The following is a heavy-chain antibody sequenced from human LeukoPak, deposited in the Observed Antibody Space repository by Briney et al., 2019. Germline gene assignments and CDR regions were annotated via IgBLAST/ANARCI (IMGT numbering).Heavy chain of an antibody. Sequence: GGSLRLSCAASGFTFSSYEMNWVRQAPGKGLEWVSYISSSGSTIYYADYVKGRFTISRDNAKNSLYQQMNSLRAEDTAVYYCAREASHINSFDYWGQGTLVTVSS. CDR3: AREASHINSFDY. D-gene: IGHD2-2*01. V-gene: IGHV3-48*03. J-gene: IGHJ4*02. CDR2: ISSSGSTI. CDR1: GFTFSSYE.